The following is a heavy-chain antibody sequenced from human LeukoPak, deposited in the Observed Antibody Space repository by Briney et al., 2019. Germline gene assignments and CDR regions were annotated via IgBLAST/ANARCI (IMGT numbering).Heavy chain of an antibody. CDR3: ARDSGIAAAGLGDY. D-gene: IGHD6-13*01. CDR1: GFTFSSYS. Sequence: GGSLRLSCAASGFTFSSYSMNWVRQAPGKGLEWVSSISSSSSYIYYADSVKGRFTISRDNAKNSLYLQMNSLRAEDTAVYYCARDSGIAAAGLGDYWGQGTLVTVSS. CDR2: ISSSSSYI. J-gene: IGHJ4*02. V-gene: IGHV3-21*01.